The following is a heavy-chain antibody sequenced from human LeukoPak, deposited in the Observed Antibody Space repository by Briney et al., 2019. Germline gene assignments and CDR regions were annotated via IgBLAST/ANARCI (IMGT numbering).Heavy chain of an antibody. CDR2: ISGSGTTT. CDR3: ARSLYGSGSFYFDY. V-gene: IGHV3-23*01. CDR1: GFIFSSYA. Sequence: PSGGSLRLSCAASGFIFSSYAMTWVRQAPGRGLEWLSTISGSGTTTYYVDSVKGRFTVSRDNSKNTLYLQMNSLRAEDTAVYYCARSLYGSGSFYFDYWGQGTLVTVSS. J-gene: IGHJ4*02. D-gene: IGHD3-10*01.